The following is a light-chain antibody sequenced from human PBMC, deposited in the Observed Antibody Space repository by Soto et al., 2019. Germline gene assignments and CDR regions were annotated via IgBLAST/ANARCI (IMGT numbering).Light chain of an antibody. J-gene: IGKJ4*01. CDR3: QQYDNLPLT. V-gene: IGKV1-33*01. CDR2: DAS. CDR1: QDISNY. Sequence: DIQMTQSPSSLSASVVDHVTLACLASQDISNYLNWYQQKPGKAPKLLIYDASNLETGVPSRFSGSGSGTDFTFTISSLQPEDIATYYCQQYDNLPLTFGGGTKVDI.